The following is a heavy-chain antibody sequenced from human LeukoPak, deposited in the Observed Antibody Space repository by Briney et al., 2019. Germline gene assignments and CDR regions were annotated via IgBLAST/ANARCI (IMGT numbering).Heavy chain of an antibody. CDR2: FDPEDGET. CDR1: GYTLTELS. D-gene: IGHD5-12*01. Sequence: ASVKVSCKVSGYTLTELSMHWVRQAPGKGLEWMGGFDPEDGETIYAQKFLGRVTMTEDTSTDTAYMELSSLRSEDTAVYYCATGAGYDPAFDIWGQGTMVTASS. V-gene: IGHV1-24*01. J-gene: IGHJ3*02. CDR3: ATGAGYDPAFDI.